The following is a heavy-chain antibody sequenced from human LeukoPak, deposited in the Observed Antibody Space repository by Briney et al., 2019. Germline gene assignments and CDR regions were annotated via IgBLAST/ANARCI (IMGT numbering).Heavy chain of an antibody. CDR3: ARSLEWLLTYYYYYYMDV. D-gene: IGHD3-3*01. V-gene: IGHV3-64*01. Sequence: PGGSLRLSCAASGFTFSSYAMHWVRQAPGKGLEYVSAISSNGGSTYYANSVKGRFTTSRDNSKNTLYLQMGSLRAEDMAVYYCARSLEWLLTYYYYYYMDVWGKGTTVTVSS. CDR1: GFTFSSYA. CDR2: ISSNGGST. J-gene: IGHJ6*03.